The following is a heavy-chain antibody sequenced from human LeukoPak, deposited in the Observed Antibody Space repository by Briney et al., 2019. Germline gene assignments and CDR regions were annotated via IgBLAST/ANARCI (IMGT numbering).Heavy chain of an antibody. J-gene: IGHJ4*02. Sequence: PGGSLRLSCAASGFTFSSYWMHWVRQAPGKERVWVSRINSDGSSTSYADSVKGRFTISRDNAKNTLYLQMNSLRAEDAAVYYCARAMVGATDYWGQGTLVTVSS. V-gene: IGHV3-74*01. CDR3: ARAMVGATDY. D-gene: IGHD1-26*01. CDR1: GFTFSSYW. CDR2: INSDGSST.